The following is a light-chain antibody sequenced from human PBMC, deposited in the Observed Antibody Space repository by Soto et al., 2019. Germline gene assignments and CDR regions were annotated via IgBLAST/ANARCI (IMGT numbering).Light chain of an antibody. CDR1: ESMSNC. J-gene: IGKJ1*01. CDR2: GAS. CDR3: QQCHRYLT. V-gene: IGKV1-5*01. Sequence: DIQITQSPSTLSASVGDRVTLSCRASESMSNCLAWYQQKPGKAPKLLISGASSLQSGVPSRFSGSASGTEFTLTISSLQPDDIATYYCQQCHRYLTFGQGTKVDIK.